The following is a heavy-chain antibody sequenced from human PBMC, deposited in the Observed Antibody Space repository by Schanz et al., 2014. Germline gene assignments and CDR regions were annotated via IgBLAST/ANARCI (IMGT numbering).Heavy chain of an antibody. J-gene: IGHJ4*02. D-gene: IGHD3-3*01. V-gene: IGHV3-48*01. Sequence: EVQLLESGGGLVQPGGSLRLSCAASAFIFRSYSMHWVRQAPGKGLEWVSYISGSSSTKYYADSVKGRFTISRDNGKKSLYLQMNSLTAEDTAVYYCARGVRIDYWGQGTLVTVSS. CDR3: ARGVRIDY. CDR2: ISGSSSTK. CDR1: AFIFRSYS.